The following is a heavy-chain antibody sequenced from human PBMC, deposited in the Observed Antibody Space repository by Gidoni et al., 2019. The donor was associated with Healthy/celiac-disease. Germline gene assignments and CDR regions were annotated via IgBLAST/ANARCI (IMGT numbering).Heavy chain of an antibody. J-gene: IGHJ4*02. CDR1: GFTFSSYG. Sequence: QVQLVESGGGVVQPGRSLRLSCAASGFTFSSYGMHWVRQAPGKGLEWVAVISYDGSNKYYADSVKGRFTISRDNSKNTLYLQMNSLRAEDTAVYYCVKRWELGYWGQGTLVTVSS. D-gene: IGHD1-26*01. CDR2: ISYDGSNK. CDR3: VKRWELGY. V-gene: IGHV3-30*18.